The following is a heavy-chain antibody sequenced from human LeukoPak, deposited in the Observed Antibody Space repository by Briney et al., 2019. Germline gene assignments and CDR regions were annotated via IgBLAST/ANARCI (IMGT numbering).Heavy chain of an antibody. D-gene: IGHD1-26*01. CDR3: ARRRYSGSSQHFDY. V-gene: IGHV3-7*01. J-gene: IGHJ4*02. CDR2: IKQDGSEK. CDR1: GLTFSSYW. Sequence: GGSLRLSCAASGLTFSSYWMSWVRQAPGKGLEWVARIKQDGSEKYYVDSVKGRFTISRDNAKNSLYLQMNSLRAEDTAVYYCARRRYSGSSQHFDYWGQGTLVTVSS.